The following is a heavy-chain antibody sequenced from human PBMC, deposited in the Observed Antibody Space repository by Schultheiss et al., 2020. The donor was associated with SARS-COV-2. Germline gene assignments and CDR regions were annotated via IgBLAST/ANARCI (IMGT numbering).Heavy chain of an antibody. J-gene: IGHJ6*03. Sequence: SETLSLTCAVSGDSISSSNWWGWIRQPPGKGLEWIGELSHSGTTNYNPSLKSRVTISADKSKNRFSLNLSSVTAADTAIYYCARAIYDSWGYYYYHMDVWGRGTTVTVSS. CDR2: LSHSGTT. D-gene: IGHD3-3*01. CDR1: GDSISSSNW. CDR3: ARAIYDSWGYYYYHMDV. V-gene: IGHV4-4*02.